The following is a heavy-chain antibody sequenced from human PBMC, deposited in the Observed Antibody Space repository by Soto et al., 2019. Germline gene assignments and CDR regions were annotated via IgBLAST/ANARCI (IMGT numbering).Heavy chain of an antibody. V-gene: IGHV1-69*06. CDR1: GGTFSTYT. J-gene: IGHJ4*02. Sequence: QVLLVQSGAEVKKPGSSVKVSCKASGGTFSTYTLSWVRQAPGQGLEWMGGIIPIFGTINYAQTFQGRVTITADRSTTTAYMELISLRADDTAVYYCAILTPITGVYWGQGALVTVSS. CDR3: AILTPITGVY. D-gene: IGHD5-12*01. CDR2: IIPIFGTI.